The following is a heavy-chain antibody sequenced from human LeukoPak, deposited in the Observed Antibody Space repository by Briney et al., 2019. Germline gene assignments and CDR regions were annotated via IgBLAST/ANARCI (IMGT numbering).Heavy chain of an antibody. CDR1: GFTFSSYW. D-gene: IGHD3-22*01. CDR3: AKAPYDSSGYYRFDY. Sequence: PGGSLRLSCAASGFTFSSYWMSWVRQAPGKGLEWVANIKEDGSEKYYVDSVKGRFTISRDNAKNSLYLQMNSLRAEDTAVYYCAKAPYDSSGYYRFDYWGQGTLVTVSS. V-gene: IGHV3-7*03. J-gene: IGHJ4*02. CDR2: IKEDGSEK.